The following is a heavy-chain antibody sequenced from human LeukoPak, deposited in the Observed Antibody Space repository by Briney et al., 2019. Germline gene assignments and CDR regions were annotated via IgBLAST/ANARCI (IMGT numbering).Heavy chain of an antibody. D-gene: IGHD4-23*01. J-gene: IGHJ3*02. V-gene: IGHV3-74*01. Sequence: GGSLRLSCAASGFTFSSYWMHWVRQAPGKGLVWVSRINSDGSSTGYADSVKGRFTISRDNAKNTLYLQMNSLRAEDTAVYYCARAHYGGNFGAFDIWGQGTMVTVSS. CDR1: GFTFSSYW. CDR2: INSDGSST. CDR3: ARAHYGGNFGAFDI.